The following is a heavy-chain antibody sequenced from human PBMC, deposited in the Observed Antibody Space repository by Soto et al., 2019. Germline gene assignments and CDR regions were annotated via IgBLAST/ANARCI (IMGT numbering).Heavy chain of an antibody. J-gene: IGHJ4*02. D-gene: IGHD6-25*01. V-gene: IGHV2-5*02. CDR1: GFSLSTSGEG. CDR2: IYWDDDK. CDR3: ARRPVTAAVFDY. Sequence: QITLKESGPTLVKPAETLTLTCTFSGFSLSTSGEGVGWIRQPPGKAPEWLALIYWDDDKRYSPSLKSRLTITKDTSKNQVVLTMTNMDPVDTATYYCARRPVTAAVFDYWGQGTLVTVSS.